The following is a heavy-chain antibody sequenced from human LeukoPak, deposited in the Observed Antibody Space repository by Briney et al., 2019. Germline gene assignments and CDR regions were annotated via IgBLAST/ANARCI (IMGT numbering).Heavy chain of an antibody. V-gene: IGHV4-34*01. CDR1: GGSFSGYY. CDR2: INHSGST. CDR3: ARAPIVVVPAAGTGWFDP. D-gene: IGHD2-2*01. J-gene: IGHJ5*02. Sequence: SETLSLTCAVYGGSFSGYYWSWIRQPPGKGLEWIGEINHSGSTNYNPSLKSRVTISVDTSKNQFSLKLSSVTAADTAVYYCARAPIVVVPAAGTGWFDPWGQGTLVIVSS.